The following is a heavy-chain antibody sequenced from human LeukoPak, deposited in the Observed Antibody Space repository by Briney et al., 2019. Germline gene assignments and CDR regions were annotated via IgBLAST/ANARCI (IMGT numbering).Heavy chain of an antibody. D-gene: IGHD2-15*01. V-gene: IGHV1-8*01. CDR3: ARVFSTSGGYYYYGMDV. J-gene: IGHJ6*02. CDR1: GYTFSNYD. CDR2: MNPNSGNT. Sequence: GASVKVSCKASGYTFSNYDINWVRQVTGQGLEWMGWMNPNSGNTGYAQKFQGRVTMTRNTSISTAYMELSRLRSEDTAVYYCARVFSTSGGYYYYGMDVWGQGTTVTVSS.